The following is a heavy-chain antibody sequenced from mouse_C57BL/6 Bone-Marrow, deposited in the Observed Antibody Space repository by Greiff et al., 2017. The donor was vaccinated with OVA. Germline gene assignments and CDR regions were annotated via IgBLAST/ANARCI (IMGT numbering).Heavy chain of an antibody. V-gene: IGHV5-6*02. CDR1: GFTFSSYD. Sequence: EVRRLGAGAEVVKPCGSLKLSCAASGFTFSSYDMSWVRQTPDKRLEWVATISSGGSYTYYPDSVKGIFTISIDNAKNTLYLQMSSLKSEDSAMYYCARREYNDVAMDYWGQGTSVTVSS. CDR2: ISSGGSYT. J-gene: IGHJ4*01. CDR3: ARREYNDVAMDY. D-gene: IGHD1-3*01.